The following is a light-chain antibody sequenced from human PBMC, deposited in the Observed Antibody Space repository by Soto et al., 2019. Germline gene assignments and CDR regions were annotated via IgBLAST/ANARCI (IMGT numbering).Light chain of an antibody. V-gene: IGKV3-20*01. Sequence: EIVLTQSPGTLSLSPGERATLSCRASQSFSSSYLAWYQQKPGQAPRLLIYGASDRATGIPDRFSGSGSGTDFTLTISRLEPEDFAVYYCQQYGSSPLWTFGQGTKVDIK. J-gene: IGKJ1*01. CDR3: QQYGSSPLWT. CDR1: QSFSSSY. CDR2: GAS.